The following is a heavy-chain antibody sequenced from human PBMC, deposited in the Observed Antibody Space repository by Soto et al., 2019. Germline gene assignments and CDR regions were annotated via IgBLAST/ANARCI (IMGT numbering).Heavy chain of an antibody. J-gene: IGHJ3*01. V-gene: IGHV1-58*01. CDR3: VAELYSGGGCCSFDF. CDR1: GFTFTNSA. CDR2: IIVASGRT. D-gene: IGHD2-21*02. Sequence: SVKVSCKTSGFTFTNSAVQWVRQALGQRLEWIGWIIVASGRTNYAREVQERVTISRDTSTATAYMELSGLRSEDTAVYYCVAELYSGGGCCSFDFWGQGTMVTVSS.